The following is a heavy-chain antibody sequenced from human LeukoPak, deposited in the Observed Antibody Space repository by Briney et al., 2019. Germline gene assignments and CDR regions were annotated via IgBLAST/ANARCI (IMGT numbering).Heavy chain of an antibody. V-gene: IGHV4-39*01. CDR3: ARQRYCSSTSCYRNAEYFQH. J-gene: IGHJ1*01. CDR2: TYYSGST. D-gene: IGHD2-2*02. CDR1: GGSISSSSYY. Sequence: ETLSLTCTVSGGSISSSSYYWGWIRQPPGKGLEWIGSTYYSGSTYYNPSLKSRVTISVDTSKNQFSLKLSSVTAADTAVYYCARQRYCSSTSCYRNAEYFQHWGQGTLVTVSS.